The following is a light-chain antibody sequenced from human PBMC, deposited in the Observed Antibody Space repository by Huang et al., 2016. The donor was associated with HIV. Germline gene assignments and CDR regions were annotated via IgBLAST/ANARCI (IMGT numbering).Light chain of an antibody. CDR3: QQSYSTPLT. CDR2: AAS. CDR1: QSISSY. J-gene: IGKJ4*01. Sequence: DIQMTQSPSSLSASVGDRVTITCRASQSISSYLNWYQQKPGKAPKLLIYAASSLQSGVPSRFSCSGSVTDFTLTISSLQPEDFATYYCQQSYSTPLTFGGGTKVEIK. V-gene: IGKV1-39*01.